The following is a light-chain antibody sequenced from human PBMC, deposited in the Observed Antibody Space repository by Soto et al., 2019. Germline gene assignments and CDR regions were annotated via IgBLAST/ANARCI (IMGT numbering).Light chain of an antibody. V-gene: IGKV1-39*01. CDR2: AAH. CDR1: QSINSY. Sequence: DFQMPQSPSSQSASVGDRVTITCRASQSINSYLNWYQQKPGKAPELLIYAAHSLRSRAPSRFRSSGSETDFPLTITMLQPDDFATYYCEQCFSTPRTFGQGTRVEI. CDR3: EQCFSTPRT. J-gene: IGKJ1*01.